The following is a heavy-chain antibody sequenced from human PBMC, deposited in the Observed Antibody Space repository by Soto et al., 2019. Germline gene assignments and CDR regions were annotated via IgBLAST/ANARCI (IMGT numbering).Heavy chain of an antibody. CDR1: GFTFSDHY. CDR2: TRNKANTYTT. V-gene: IGHV3-72*01. D-gene: IGHD2-15*01. J-gene: IGHJ6*02. CDR3: ARGGYCSSDSCQSDYYGMDV. Sequence: SGGSLRLSCAASGFTFSDHYMDWVRQAPGKGLEWVGRTRNKANTYTTEYAASVKGRFTISRDDSKNSLYLQMNSLKTEDTAVYYCARGGYCSSDSCQSDYYGMDVWGQGTTVTVSS.